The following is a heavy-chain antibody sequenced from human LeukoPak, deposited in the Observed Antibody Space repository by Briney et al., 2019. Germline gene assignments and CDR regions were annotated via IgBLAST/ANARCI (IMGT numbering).Heavy chain of an antibody. CDR1: GFTFTVAW. CDR3: ARGRWSFDY. J-gene: IGHJ4*02. V-gene: IGHV3-72*01. Sequence: PGGSLRLSCAASGFTFTVAWMSWVRQAPGKGLEWVGRIRIAANSYTTEYAASVKGRFTISRDDPKNTLYLQMNSLETEDTAVYYCARGRWSFDYWGQGTLVTVSS. CDR2: IRIAANSYTT. D-gene: IGHD2-15*01.